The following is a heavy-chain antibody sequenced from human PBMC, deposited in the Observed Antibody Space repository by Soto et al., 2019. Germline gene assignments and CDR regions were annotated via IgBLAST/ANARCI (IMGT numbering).Heavy chain of an antibody. J-gene: IGHJ6*03. V-gene: IGHV3-23*01. D-gene: IGHD5-12*01. CDR2: ITGSGGST. CDR1: GFTFNGFT. CDR3: AKGVDSGYDFFSYYYYMDV. Sequence: GGSLRLSCAASGFTFNGFTMSWVRQAPGKGLEWVSSITGSGGSTYYADSVRGRFTISRDVSKNTLFLQMNSLRAEDTAVYYCAKGVDSGYDFFSYYYYMDVWGKGTTVTVSS.